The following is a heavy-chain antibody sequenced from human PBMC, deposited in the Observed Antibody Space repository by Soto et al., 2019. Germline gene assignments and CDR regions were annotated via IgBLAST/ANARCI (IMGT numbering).Heavy chain of an antibody. CDR1: GGSINSGGYS. CDR2: IYHPGNT. Sequence: QLQLQESGSGLVKPSQTLSLTCTVSGGSINSGGYSWIWIRQPPGKGLEWIGYIYHPGNTFYNPSLQSRVTISVDQSKNQFSLSLGSVTAADTAMYYCARVERTLSTPFAYGMDVWGQGTTVTVSS. J-gene: IGHJ6*02. D-gene: IGHD2-2*01. V-gene: IGHV4-30-2*01. CDR3: ARVERTLSTPFAYGMDV.